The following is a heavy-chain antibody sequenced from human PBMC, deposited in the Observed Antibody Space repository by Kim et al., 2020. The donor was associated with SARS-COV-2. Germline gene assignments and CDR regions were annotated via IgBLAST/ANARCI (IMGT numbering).Heavy chain of an antibody. CDR1: GYSISSGYY. Sequence: SETLSLTCTVSGYSISSGYYWGWIRQPPGKGLEWIGSIYHSGSTYYNPSLKSRVTISVDTSKNQFSLKLSSVTAADTAVYYCAEGYSSSWYRTEYNWFDPWGQGTLVTVSS. J-gene: IGHJ5*02. D-gene: IGHD6-13*01. V-gene: IGHV4-38-2*02. CDR2: IYHSGST. CDR3: AEGYSSSWYRTEYNWFDP.